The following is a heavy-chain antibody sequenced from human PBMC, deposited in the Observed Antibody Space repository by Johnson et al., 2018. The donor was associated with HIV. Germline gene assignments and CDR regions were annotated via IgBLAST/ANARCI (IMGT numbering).Heavy chain of an antibody. Sequence: EVQLVESGGGVVRPGGSLRLSCAASGFTFDDYAMSWVRQAPGKGLEWVSGINWNGGSTGYADSVKGRLTISRDNAKNSLYLQMNSLRAGDTAVYYCATSVGATLRGAFDIWGQGTMVTVSS. J-gene: IGHJ3*02. CDR2: INWNGGST. V-gene: IGHV3-20*04. D-gene: IGHD1-26*01. CDR1: GFTFDDYA. CDR3: ATSVGATLRGAFDI.